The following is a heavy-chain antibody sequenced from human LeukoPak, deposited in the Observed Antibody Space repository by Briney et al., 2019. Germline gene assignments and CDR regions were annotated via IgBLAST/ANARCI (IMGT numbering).Heavy chain of an antibody. CDR2: INTNTGNP. J-gene: IGHJ4*02. Sequence: ASVKVSCKASGYTFTSYAMNWVRQAPGQGFEWMGWINTNTGNPTYAQGFTGRFVFSLDTSVSTAYLQISSLKAEDTAVYYCARGPKWELPREALERFDYWGQGTLVTVSS. V-gene: IGHV7-4-1*02. CDR1: GYTFTSYA. D-gene: IGHD1-26*01. CDR3: ARGPKWELPREALERFDY.